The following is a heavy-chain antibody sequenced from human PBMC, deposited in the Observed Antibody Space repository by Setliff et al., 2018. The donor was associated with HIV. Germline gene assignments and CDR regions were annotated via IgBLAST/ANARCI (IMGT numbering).Heavy chain of an antibody. J-gene: IGHJ3*02. D-gene: IGHD1-7*01. CDR1: GFTFSDYY. CDR3: ARDKGGRYNWNYGDAFDI. CDR2: ISSSSSSYT. V-gene: IGHV3-11*06. Sequence: SLRLSCAASGFTFSDYYMSWIRQAPGKGLEWVSYISSSSSSYTNYADSVKGRFTISRDNAKNSLYLQMNSLRAEDTAVYYCARDKGGRYNWNYGDAFDIWGQGTMVTVSS.